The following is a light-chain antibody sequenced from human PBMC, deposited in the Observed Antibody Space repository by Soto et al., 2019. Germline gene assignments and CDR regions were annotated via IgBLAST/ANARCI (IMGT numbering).Light chain of an antibody. V-gene: IGKV4-1*01. CDR3: QQYYTTPLT. CDR1: QSVLYSSNNKNY. CDR2: WAS. J-gene: IGKJ4*01. Sequence: DIVMTQSPDSLAVSLGERATINCKSSQSVLYSSNNKNYLAWYQQKPGQPPKLLIYWASTRESGVPDRFRGSGCGTDFTLTIGSLQAEDVAVYYCQQYYTTPLTFGGGTKVEIK.